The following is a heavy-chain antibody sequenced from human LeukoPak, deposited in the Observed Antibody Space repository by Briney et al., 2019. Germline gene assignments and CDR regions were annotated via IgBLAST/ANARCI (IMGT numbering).Heavy chain of an antibody. CDR3: ARVIGDFISTFYYYYMDV. J-gene: IGHJ6*03. Sequence: PGGSLRLSCAASGFTFSSYGMHWVRQAPGKGLEWVAFIRYDGSNKYYADSVKGRFTISRDNAKNSLYLQMNSLRAEDTAVYYCARVIGDFISTFYYYYMDVWGKGTTVTISS. D-gene: IGHD3-16*01. CDR1: GFTFSSYG. V-gene: IGHV3-30*02. CDR2: IRYDGSNK.